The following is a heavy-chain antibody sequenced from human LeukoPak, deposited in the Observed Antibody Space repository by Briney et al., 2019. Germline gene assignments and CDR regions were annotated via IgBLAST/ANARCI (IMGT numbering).Heavy chain of an antibody. J-gene: IGHJ4*02. V-gene: IGHV3-7*01. Sequence: QPGGSLRLSCAASGFTFSSYWMSWVRQAPGKGLEWVANIKQDGSEKYYVDSVKVRFTISRDNDNNSLYLQMNSLRAEDTAVYYCARDLNYYDSSGYFDYWGQGTLVTVSS. CDR2: IKQDGSEK. D-gene: IGHD3-22*01. CDR1: GFTFSSYW. CDR3: ARDLNYYDSSGYFDY.